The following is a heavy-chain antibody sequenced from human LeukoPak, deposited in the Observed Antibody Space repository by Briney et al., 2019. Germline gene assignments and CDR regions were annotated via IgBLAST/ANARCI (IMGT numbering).Heavy chain of an antibody. Sequence: GGSLRLSCAASGFTFDDYAMHWVRQAPGKGLEWVSGISWNSGSIGYADSVKGRFTISRDNSKNTLFLQMNSLRAEDTAIYYCAKDMGYCSSATCYGLDYWGQGTLVTVSS. CDR1: GFTFDDYA. V-gene: IGHV3-9*01. D-gene: IGHD2-2*01. CDR2: ISWNSGSI. CDR3: AKDMGYCSSATCYGLDY. J-gene: IGHJ4*02.